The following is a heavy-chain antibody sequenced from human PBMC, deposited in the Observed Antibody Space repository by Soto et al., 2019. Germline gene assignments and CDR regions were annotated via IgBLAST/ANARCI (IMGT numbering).Heavy chain of an antibody. Sequence: PGGSLRLSCAASGFTFSDYYMSWIRQAPGKGLEWVSYISSSSSYTNYADSVKGRFTISRDNAKNSLYLQMNSLRAEDTAVYYCARDTPSWAVAGTDYYYYGMDVWGQGTTVTSP. D-gene: IGHD6-19*01. J-gene: IGHJ6*02. CDR1: GFTFSDYY. V-gene: IGHV3-11*06. CDR3: ARDTPSWAVAGTDYYYYGMDV. CDR2: ISSSSSYT.